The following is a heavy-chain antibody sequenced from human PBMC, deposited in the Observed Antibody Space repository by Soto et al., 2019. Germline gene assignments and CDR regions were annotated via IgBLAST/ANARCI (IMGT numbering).Heavy chain of an antibody. V-gene: IGHV4-39*01. CDR3: ARHPNFLRAWFEP. J-gene: IGHJ5*02. CDR1: GGSISSSSYY. CDR2: IYYSGST. D-gene: IGHD3-3*01. Sequence: PSETLSLTCTVSGGSISSSSYYCGWIRQPPGKGLEWIGSIYYSGSTYYNPSLKSRVTISVDTSKNQFSLKLSSVTAADTAVYYCARHPNFLRAWFEPWGQGTMVTVSS.